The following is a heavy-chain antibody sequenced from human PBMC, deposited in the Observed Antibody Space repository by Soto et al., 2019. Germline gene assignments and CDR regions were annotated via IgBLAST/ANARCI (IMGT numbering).Heavy chain of an antibody. V-gene: IGHV1-46*01. CDR2: INPSGGST. J-gene: IGHJ6*02. CDR1: GYTFTSYY. CDR3: AREDYDILTGYPLVGMDV. D-gene: IGHD3-9*01. Sequence: ASVKVSCKASGYTFTSYYMHWVRQAPGQGLEWMGIINPSGGSTSYAQKFQGRVTMTRDTSTSTVYMELSSLRSGDTAVYYCAREDYDILTGYPLVGMDVWGQGTTGTVS.